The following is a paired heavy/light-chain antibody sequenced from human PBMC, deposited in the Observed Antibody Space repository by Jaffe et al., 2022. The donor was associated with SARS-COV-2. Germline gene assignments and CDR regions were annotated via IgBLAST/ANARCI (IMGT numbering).Light chain of an antibody. J-gene: IGLJ3*02. Sequence: QVVLTQSPSASASLGASVKLTCTLSSGHSSYAIAWHQQQPEKGPRFFMKVNSDGSHSKGDGIPDRFSGSGSGTERYLTISSLQSEDEADYYCQTWDTGMVFGGGTKLTVL. CDR2: VNSDGSH. CDR1: SGHSSYA. V-gene: IGLV4-69*01. CDR3: QTWDTGMV.
Heavy chain of an antibody. CDR1: GFTFSSYA. CDR2: ITYSGGTT. V-gene: IGHV3-23*04. Sequence: EVQLVESGGGLVQPGGSLRLSCAASGFTFSSYAMSWVRQAPGKGLEWVSSITYSGGTTFYADSVKGRFTISRDNSKNTLYLQMNSLRAEDTAVYYCAKDLATVTTSYFDYWGQGTLVTVSS. J-gene: IGHJ4*02. D-gene: IGHD4-17*01. CDR3: AKDLATVTTSYFDY.